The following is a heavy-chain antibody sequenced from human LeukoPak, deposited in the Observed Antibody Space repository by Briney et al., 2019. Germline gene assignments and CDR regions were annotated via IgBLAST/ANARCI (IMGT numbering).Heavy chain of an antibody. J-gene: IGHJ5*02. CDR2: INHSGST. CDR1: GGSFSGYY. D-gene: IGHD3-10*01. Sequence: PSETLSLTCAVYGGSFSGYYWSWIRQPPGKGLEWIGEINHSGSTNYNPSLKSRVTISVDTSKNQFSLKLSSVTAADTAVYYCARGARYYGSGSYLDHRSRFDPWGQGTLVTVSS. CDR3: ARGARYYGSGSYLDHRSRFDP. V-gene: IGHV4-34*01.